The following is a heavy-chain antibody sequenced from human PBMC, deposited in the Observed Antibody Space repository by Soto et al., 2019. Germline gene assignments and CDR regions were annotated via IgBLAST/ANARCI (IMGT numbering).Heavy chain of an antibody. CDR3: ARGRIAVAGRAFDY. V-gene: IGHV1-69*01. D-gene: IGHD6-19*01. J-gene: IGHJ4*02. CDR2: IIPIFGTS. Sequence: QVQLVQSGTEVRKPGSSVKVSCEASGGPFTSFAINWVRQAPGQGLEWMGVIIPIFGTSNYAQKFQGRVTITADESTSTAYMELSSLRSEDTAVYYCARGRIAVAGRAFDYWGQGTLVTVSS. CDR1: GGPFTSFA.